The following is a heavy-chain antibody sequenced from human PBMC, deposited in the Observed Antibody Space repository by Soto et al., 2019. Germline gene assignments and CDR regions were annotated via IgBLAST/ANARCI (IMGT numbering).Heavy chain of an antibody. Sequence: ASXKVSCKSYGYSFSFYGINWVRQAPVQGXDWMGWINPXHXNXKXAXKXXXXXXXTTXTYXKTXFLELRSLKSDDTAIYYCARDRIRAYDSRGFYYWGQGTMVTVS. D-gene: IGHD3-22*01. V-gene: IGHV1-18*01. CDR2: INPXHXNX. CDR1: GYSFSFYG. J-gene: IGHJ4*02. CDR3: ARDRIRAYDSRGFYY.